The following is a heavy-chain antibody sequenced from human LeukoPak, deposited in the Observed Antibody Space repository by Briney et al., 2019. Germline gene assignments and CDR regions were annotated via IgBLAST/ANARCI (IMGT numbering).Heavy chain of an antibody. J-gene: IGHJ4*02. D-gene: IGHD4-17*01. CDR2: ISPSGTTM. Sequence: GGSLRLSCAASGFTFSDCYMSWIRQAPGKGLELTSYISPSGTTMFYADSVKGRFPISRDNAKNSLYLEMNSLRVEDTAVYYCTRDSTTVKYWGQGTLVTVSS. CDR1: GFTFSDCY. CDR3: TRDSTTVKY. V-gene: IGHV3-11*01.